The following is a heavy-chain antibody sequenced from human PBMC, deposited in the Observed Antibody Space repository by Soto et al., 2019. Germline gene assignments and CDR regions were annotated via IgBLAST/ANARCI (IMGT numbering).Heavy chain of an antibody. D-gene: IGHD5-12*01. CDR2: ICGSGDNT. J-gene: IGHJ4*02. CDR3: AKGRAITVYGVDILFDY. CDR1: GFSFSGYA. Sequence: GGSLRLSCKASGFSFSGYAMTWGRQAPGKGLEWVSVICGSGDNTFYAASVKGRFAISRDHSNNVLYLQMNSLRAEDAAVYFCAKGRAITVYGVDILFDYWGQGTLVTVSS. V-gene: IGHV3-23*01.